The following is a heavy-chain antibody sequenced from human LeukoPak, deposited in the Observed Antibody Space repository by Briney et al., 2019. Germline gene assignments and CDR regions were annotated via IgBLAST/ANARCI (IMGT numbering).Heavy chain of an antibody. D-gene: IGHD4-11*01. V-gene: IGHV3-7*01. CDR2: IKQDGSEK. CDR3: ARDLEDYNNYGEMGF. CDR1: GFTFSSYW. J-gene: IGHJ4*02. Sequence: GGSLRLSCAASGFTFSSYWMTWVRQAPGEGLEWVANIKQDGSEKYYVDSVKGRFTISRDNAKNSLYLQMSSLRAEDTAVYYCARDLEDYNNYGEMGFWGQGTLVTVSS.